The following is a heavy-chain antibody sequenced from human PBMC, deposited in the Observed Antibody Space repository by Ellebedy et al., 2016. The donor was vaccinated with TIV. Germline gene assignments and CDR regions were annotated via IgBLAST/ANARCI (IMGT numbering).Heavy chain of an antibody. CDR3: ARQLDLLWFGEFPNWFDP. Sequence: MPSETLSLTCTVSGGSISSSSYYWGWIRQPPGKGLEWIGSIYYSGSTYYNPSLKSRVTISVDTSKNQFSLKLSSVTAADTAVYYCARQLDLLWFGEFPNWFDPWGQGTLVTVSS. J-gene: IGHJ5*02. D-gene: IGHD3-10*01. V-gene: IGHV4-39*01. CDR1: GGSISSSSYY. CDR2: IYYSGST.